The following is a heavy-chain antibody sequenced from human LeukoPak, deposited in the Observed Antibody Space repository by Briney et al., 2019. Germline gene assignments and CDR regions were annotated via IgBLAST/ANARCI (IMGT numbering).Heavy chain of an antibody. CDR2: IYHSGST. CDR1: GYSISSGYY. V-gene: IGHV4-38-2*02. Sequence: PSETLSLTCAVSGYSISSGYYWGWIRQPPGKGLEWIGSIYHSGSTYYNPSLKSRVTISVDTSKNQFSMKLSSVTAADTAVYYCARDHNWFDPWGQETLVTVSS. CDR3: ARDHNWFDP. J-gene: IGHJ5*02.